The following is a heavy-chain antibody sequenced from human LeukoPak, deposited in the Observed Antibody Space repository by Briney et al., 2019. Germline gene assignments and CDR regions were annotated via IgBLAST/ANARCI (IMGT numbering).Heavy chain of an antibody. V-gene: IGHV4-4*07. D-gene: IGHD3-22*01. CDR3: ARDGYYYDSSGYYF. Sequence: SETLSLTCTVSGGSISSYYWSWIRQPAGKGLEWIGRIYTTGITNYNPSLKSRVTMSVDTSKDQFSLKLTSVTAADTAVYYCARDGYYYDSSGYYFWGQGTLVTVSS. CDR2: IYTTGIT. J-gene: IGHJ4*02. CDR1: GGSISSYY.